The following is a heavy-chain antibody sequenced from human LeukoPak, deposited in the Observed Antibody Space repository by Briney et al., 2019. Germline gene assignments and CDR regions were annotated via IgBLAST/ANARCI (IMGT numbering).Heavy chain of an antibody. Sequence: GGSLKLSCAASGYTFSAFHMHWVRQASGKGLEWVGRITTKANSYATAYAASVKGRFTVSRDDSKNTAYLQMSSLKTEDTAVYYCTTYTSGHYWGQGTLVTVSP. D-gene: IGHD6-19*01. J-gene: IGHJ4*02. CDR2: ITTKANSYAT. CDR1: GYTFSAFH. V-gene: IGHV3-73*01. CDR3: TTYTSGHY.